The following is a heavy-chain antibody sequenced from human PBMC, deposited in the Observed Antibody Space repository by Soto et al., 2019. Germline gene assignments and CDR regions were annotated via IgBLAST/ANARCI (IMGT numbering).Heavy chain of an antibody. J-gene: IGHJ4*01. CDR3: ARVTTFYDILTSSYALNYFDY. CDR2: IYAGGNT. D-gene: IGHD3-9*01. CDR1: GFSVTSNY. Sequence: PGGSLRLSCTASGFSVTSNYMTWVRQAPGKGLECVSVIYAGGNTYYADSVKGRFTISSDNSKNTLYLQMNNLRAEDTAVYYCARVTTFYDILTSSYALNYFDYWGHGTRVTVSS. V-gene: IGHV3-53*01.